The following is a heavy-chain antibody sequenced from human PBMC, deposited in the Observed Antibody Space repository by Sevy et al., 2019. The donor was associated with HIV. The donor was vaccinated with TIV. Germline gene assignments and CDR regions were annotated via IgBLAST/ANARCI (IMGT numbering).Heavy chain of an antibody. V-gene: IGHV3-30*02. CDR2: LRYDGSNK. J-gene: IGHJ6*02. D-gene: IGHD2-21*01. Sequence: GGSLRLSCVASGFTFSSYGMNWVRQAPGKGPEWAAFLRYDGSNKYYADFVRGRFTISRDNSKNTLYLQMNSLRAEDTAVYYCAKLSAMIDTVDYFYYYGMDVWGQGTTVTVSS. CDR3: AKLSAMIDTVDYFYYYGMDV. CDR1: GFTFSSYG.